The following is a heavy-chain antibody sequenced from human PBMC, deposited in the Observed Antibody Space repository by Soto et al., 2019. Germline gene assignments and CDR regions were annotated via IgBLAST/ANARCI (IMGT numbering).Heavy chain of an antibody. CDR1: GGSLSSYY. V-gene: IGHV4-59*01. J-gene: IGHJ5*02. Sequence: XTLSLDCTVSGGSLSSYYWSWIRQPPGKGLEWIGYIYYSGSTNYNPSLKSRFTISVYTSKNQFSLKLTSLTSADTAVYYCAGSQNLRRGGGAAHRHLGFDPWGQGTLVTVSS. D-gene: IGHD3-16*01. CDR3: AGSQNLRRGGGAAHRHLGFDP. CDR2: IYYSGST.